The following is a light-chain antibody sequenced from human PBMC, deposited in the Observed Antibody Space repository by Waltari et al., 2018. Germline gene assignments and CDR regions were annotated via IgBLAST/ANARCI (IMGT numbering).Light chain of an antibody. Sequence: QSALTQPPSASGSPGQSVTISCTATSSDVGGYTYVSWYQQYPGKAPKLMITDVSKRPSGVPDRFSGSKSGNTASLTISGLQAEDEADYYCSSYASGNTLFGGGTKLTVL. CDR3: SSYASGNTL. J-gene: IGLJ2*01. V-gene: IGLV2-8*01. CDR2: DVS. CDR1: SSDVGGYTY.